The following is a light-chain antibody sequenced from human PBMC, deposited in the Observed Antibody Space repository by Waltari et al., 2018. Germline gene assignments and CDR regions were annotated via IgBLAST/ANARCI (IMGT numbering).Light chain of an antibody. J-gene: IGKJ1*01. Sequence: IVWTQSPGTLSLSPGGRAHLSCRASQNIGHYLAWYQQKPGQAPRLLIYGTSTRAAGIPDRFSGSGSGADFSLTITRLEPEDFAVYYCQHHVRLPATFGQGTKV. V-gene: IGKV3-20*01. CDR1: QNIGHY. CDR2: GTS. CDR3: QHHVRLPAT.